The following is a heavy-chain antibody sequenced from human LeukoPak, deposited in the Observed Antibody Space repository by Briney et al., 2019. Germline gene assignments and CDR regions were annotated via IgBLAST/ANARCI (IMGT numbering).Heavy chain of an antibody. CDR1: GYTFTSYG. Sequence: ASVKVSCTASGYTFTSYGISWVRQAPGQGLEWMGWISAYNGNTNYAQKLQGRVTMTTDTSTSTAYMELRSLRSDDTAVYYCARNPLRPDYDYVWGSYRQEYYFDYWGQGTLVTVSS. CDR3: ARNPLRPDYDYVWGSYRQEYYFDY. V-gene: IGHV1-18*04. CDR2: ISAYNGNT. D-gene: IGHD3-16*02. J-gene: IGHJ4*02.